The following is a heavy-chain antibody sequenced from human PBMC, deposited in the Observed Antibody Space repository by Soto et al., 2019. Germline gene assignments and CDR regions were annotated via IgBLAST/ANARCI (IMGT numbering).Heavy chain of an antibody. V-gene: IGHV3-48*01. CDR2: ISTRGATR. CDR3: AMFFGSGFAS. D-gene: IGHD6-19*01. J-gene: IGHJ4*02. Sequence: EVQLVESGGGLVQPGGSLRLSCVASGFTFSTDSMNWVRQAPGKGLEWGAHISTRGATRYYADSVKGGFTISRDIAKTSLYLQMYSLRIEETAVYYCAMFFGSGFASWGRGTLVTVSS. CDR1: GFTFSTDS.